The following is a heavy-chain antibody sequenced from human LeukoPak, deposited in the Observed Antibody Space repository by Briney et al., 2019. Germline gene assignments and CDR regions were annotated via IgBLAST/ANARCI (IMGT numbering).Heavy chain of an antibody. V-gene: IGHV3-33*08. D-gene: IGHD2-15*01. CDR1: GFTFSSNH. CDR2: IWYDGSNE. Sequence: GRSLRLSCVASGFTFSSNHMTWVRQAPGKGLEWVAVIWYDGSNEYFADSVKGRFTISRDNSKNILYLQMNSLRAEGTAVYYCARDIASTRMDVWGQGTTVSVSS. J-gene: IGHJ6*02. CDR3: ARDIASTRMDV.